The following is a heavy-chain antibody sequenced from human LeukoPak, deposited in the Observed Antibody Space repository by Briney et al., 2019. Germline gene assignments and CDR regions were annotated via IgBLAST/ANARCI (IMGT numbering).Heavy chain of an antibody. V-gene: IGHV1-18*01. J-gene: IGHJ4*02. CDR2: ITTYNGDT. CDR1: GYTFTNNG. D-gene: IGHD6-13*01. CDR3: ARDTRITAAEYTFDY. Sequence: ASVKVSCKASGYTFTNNGITWVRQAPGQGLEWMGWITTYNGDTNSAQNLQGRVTMTTDTPTSTAYMELRSLRSDDTAVYYCARDTRITAAEYTFDYWGQGTLVTVSS.